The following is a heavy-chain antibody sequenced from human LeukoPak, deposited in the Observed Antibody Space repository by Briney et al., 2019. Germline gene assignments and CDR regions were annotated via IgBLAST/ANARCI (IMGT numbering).Heavy chain of an antibody. D-gene: IGHD6-19*01. Sequence: LGESLKISCKGSGYSFTTSWIGWVRQMPGKGLEWMGIIYPDDSDTRYSPSFQGQVTISADKSISTAYLQWSSLKASDTAMYYCARRRSGSYNDYWGQGTLVTVSS. J-gene: IGHJ4*02. CDR1: GYSFTTSW. CDR3: ARRRSGSYNDY. CDR2: IYPDDSDT. V-gene: IGHV5-51*01.